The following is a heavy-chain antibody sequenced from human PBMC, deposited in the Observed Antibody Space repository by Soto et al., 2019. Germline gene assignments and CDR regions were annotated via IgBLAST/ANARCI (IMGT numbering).Heavy chain of an antibody. J-gene: IGHJ4*02. D-gene: IGHD4-17*01. Sequence: SETLSLTCTVSGGSLSNYYWNWIRQPPGKALEWIAYIYYSGSTNYNPSLKGRVTISVDTSKNQFSLKLSSVTAADTAMYYCASHYGDYYFDYWGQGTLVTVSS. CDR2: IYYSGST. CDR3: ASHYGDYYFDY. CDR1: GGSLSNYY. V-gene: IGHV4-59*08.